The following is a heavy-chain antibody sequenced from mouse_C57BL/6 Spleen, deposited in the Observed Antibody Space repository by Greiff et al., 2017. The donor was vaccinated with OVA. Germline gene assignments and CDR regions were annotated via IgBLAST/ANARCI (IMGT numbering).Heavy chain of an antibody. CDR3: ARRRDYDYDGAGNYYAMDY. Sequence: QVQLQQSGPGLVAPSQSLSITCTVSGFSLTSYAISWVRQPPGKGLEWLGVIWTGGGTNYNSALKSRLSISKDNSKSQVFLKMNSLQTDDTARYYCARRRDYDYDGAGNYYAMDYWGQGTSVTVSS. V-gene: IGHV2-9-1*01. CDR2: IWTGGGT. J-gene: IGHJ4*01. CDR1: GFSLTSYA. D-gene: IGHD2-4*01.